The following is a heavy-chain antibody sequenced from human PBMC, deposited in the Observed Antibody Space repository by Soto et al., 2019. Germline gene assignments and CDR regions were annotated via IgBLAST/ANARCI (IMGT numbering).Heavy chain of an antibody. J-gene: IGHJ4*02. Sequence: SETLSLTCTVSGGSVSSCSYYWSWIRQPPGKGLEWIGYIYYSGSTNYNPSLKSRVTISVDTSKNQFSLKLTSVTATDTAVYYCARDSQGSSFFDYWGQGTLVTSPQ. D-gene: IGHD6-19*01. CDR3: ARDSQGSSFFDY. CDR1: GGSVSSCSYY. CDR2: IYYSGST. V-gene: IGHV4-61*01.